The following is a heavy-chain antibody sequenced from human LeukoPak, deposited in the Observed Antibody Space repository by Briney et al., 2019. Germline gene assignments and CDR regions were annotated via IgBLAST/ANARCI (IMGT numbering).Heavy chain of an antibody. CDR1: GFTFSNNW. J-gene: IGHJ4*02. V-gene: IGHV3-7*01. CDR3: AKEVDSSSWVYYFDY. Sequence: GGSLRLSCAASGFTFSNNWMTWVRQAPGKGLEWVASVKKDASEKYYVDSVKGRFTISRDNAKNSLYLQMNSLRVEDTAVYYCAKEVDSSSWVYYFDYWGQGTLVTVSS. CDR2: VKKDASEK. D-gene: IGHD6-13*01.